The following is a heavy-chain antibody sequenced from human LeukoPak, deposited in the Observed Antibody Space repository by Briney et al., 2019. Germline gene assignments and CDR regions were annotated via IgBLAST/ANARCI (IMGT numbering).Heavy chain of an antibody. J-gene: IGHJ4*02. CDR3: ARDLGIAHTFDY. V-gene: IGHV3-74*01. CDR1: GFTFSSYW. Sequence: GGSLRLSCAASGFTFSSYWMHWVRQAPGKGLVWVSRINSDGSSTSYADSVKGRFTISRDNAKNSLYLQMNSLRAEDTAVFYCARDLGIAHTFDYWGQGTLVTVSS. CDR2: INSDGSST. D-gene: IGHD2/OR15-2a*01.